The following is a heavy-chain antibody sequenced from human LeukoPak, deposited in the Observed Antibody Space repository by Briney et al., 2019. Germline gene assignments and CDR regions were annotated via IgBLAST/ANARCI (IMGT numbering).Heavy chain of an antibody. CDR2: ISSSGGGT. J-gene: IGHJ4*02. V-gene: IGHV3-23*01. D-gene: IGHD3-22*01. Sequence: GGSLRLSCTASGFTFSDYEMNWVRQAPGKGLECVSYISSSGGGTYFAASVKGRFTISRDNSKNTLYLQMNSLRAEDTAVYYCAKEFDSSGFFDCWGQGTLVTVSS. CDR3: AKEFDSSGFFDC. CDR1: GFTFSDYE.